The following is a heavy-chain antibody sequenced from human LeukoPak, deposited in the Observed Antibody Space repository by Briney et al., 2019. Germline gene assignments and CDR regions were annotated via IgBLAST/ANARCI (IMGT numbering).Heavy chain of an antibody. CDR3: ASEGDAFDI. CDR1: GFTFSSYA. V-gene: IGHV3-7*01. CDR2: IKQDGSLR. Sequence: GGSLRLSCAASGFTFSSYAMSWVRQAPGKGLEWVANIKQDGSLRYYVESVKGRFAVSRDNAKNSVYLQMSSLRAEDTAVYYCASEGDAFDIWGHGTTVTVS. J-gene: IGHJ3*02.